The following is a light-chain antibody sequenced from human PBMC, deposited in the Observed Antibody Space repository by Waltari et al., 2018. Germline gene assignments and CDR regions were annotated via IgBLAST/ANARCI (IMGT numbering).Light chain of an antibody. J-gene: IGLJ1*01. CDR2: NTD. Sequence: QAVVTQEPSVTVSPGGTVTLTCDSSTGAVTSTNYPYWFQQKPGQTPRTLIHNTDNKHSWTPARFSGSLVGGKAVLTLSGAQPEDEADYYCLLYYNGVGVCGTGTKVSVL. V-gene: IGLV7-46*01. CDR1: TGAVTSTNY. CDR3: LLYYNGVGV.